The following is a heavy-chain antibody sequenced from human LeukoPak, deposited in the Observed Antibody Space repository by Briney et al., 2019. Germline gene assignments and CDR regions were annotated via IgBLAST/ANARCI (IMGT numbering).Heavy chain of an antibody. CDR3: ARVRWFGESYYFDY. Sequence: PGGSLRLSCAASGFTVSSNYMSWVRQAPGKGLEWVSVIYSGGSTYYADSVKGRFTISRHNSKNTLYLQMNSLRAEDTAVYYCARVRWFGESYYFDYWGQRTLVTLS. CDR2: IYSGGST. J-gene: IGHJ4*02. D-gene: IGHD3-10*01. CDR1: GFTVSSNY. V-gene: IGHV3-53*04.